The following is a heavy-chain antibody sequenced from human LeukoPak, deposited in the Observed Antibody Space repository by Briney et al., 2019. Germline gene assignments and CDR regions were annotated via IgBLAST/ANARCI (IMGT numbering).Heavy chain of an antibody. J-gene: IGHJ4*02. CDR3: ARDSYGDANFDT. D-gene: IGHD4-17*01. V-gene: IGHV3-48*03. CDR1: GFTFSSDE. Sequence: GGSLRLSCAASGFTFSSDEMNWVRQAPGKGLEWVSYISSNGRIIYYADSVKGRFTISRDISKNAVFLQMNSLRAEDTAVYYCARDSYGDANFDTWGQGTLVTVSS. CDR2: ISSNGRII.